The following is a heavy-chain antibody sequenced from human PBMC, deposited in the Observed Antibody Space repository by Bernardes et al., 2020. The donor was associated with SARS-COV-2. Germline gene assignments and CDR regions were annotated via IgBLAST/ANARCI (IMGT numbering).Heavy chain of an antibody. CDR1: GMTFSSFW. CDR2: INEDGTIT. Sequence: GGSLRLSCAASGMTFSSFWMHWVRQVPGKGLVWVSRINEDGTITDYAESVKGRFTISRDNAKNTQFLHMNSLRAEDSAVYYCARDVVGKEDFWGQGTLVTVSS. V-gene: IGHV3-74*01. D-gene: IGHD2-15*01. J-gene: IGHJ4*02. CDR3: ARDVVGKEDF.